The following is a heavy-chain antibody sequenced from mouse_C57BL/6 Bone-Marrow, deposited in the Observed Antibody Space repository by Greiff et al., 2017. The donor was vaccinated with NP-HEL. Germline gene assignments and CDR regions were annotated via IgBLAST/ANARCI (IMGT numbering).Heavy chain of an antibody. V-gene: IGHV1-82*01. CDR2: IYPGDGDT. Sequence: VKLQESGPELVKPGASVKISCKASGYAFSSSWMNWVKQRPGKGLEWIGRIYPGDGDTNYNGKFKGKATLTADKSSSTAYMQLSSLTSEVSAVYFCARVYYYGSSDYWGQGTTLTVSS. CDR3: ARVYYYGSSDY. CDR1: GYAFSSSW. J-gene: IGHJ2*01. D-gene: IGHD1-1*01.